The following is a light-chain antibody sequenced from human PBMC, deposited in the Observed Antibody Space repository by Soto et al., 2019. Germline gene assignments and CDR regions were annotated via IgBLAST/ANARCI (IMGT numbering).Light chain of an antibody. CDR3: CSYAGSRTYV. CDR2: EGN. CDR1: SSDIGYYNL. Sequence: QSALTQPASVSGSPGQSITISCTGTSSDIGYYNLVSWYQQYPGEAPKLMIYEGNKRPSGVSNRFSASKSGNRASLTISGLQAEDEADYYCCSYAGSRTYVFGHGTKLTVL. V-gene: IGLV2-23*01. J-gene: IGLJ1*01.